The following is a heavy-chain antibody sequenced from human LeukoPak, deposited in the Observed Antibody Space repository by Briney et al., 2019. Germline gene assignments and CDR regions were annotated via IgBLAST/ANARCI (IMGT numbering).Heavy chain of an antibody. Sequence: GGSLRLSCAASRFTFDEYGMSWVRQTAGKGLEWVSGINWNGRSIGYADSVKGRFTVSRDNAKSSLYLQMNSLRAEDTAVYYCARPLFYSGSGNYPHWFDPWGQGALVTVSS. J-gene: IGHJ5*02. CDR2: INWNGRSI. CDR3: ARPLFYSGSGNYPHWFDP. CDR1: RFTFDEYG. D-gene: IGHD3-10*01. V-gene: IGHV3-20*04.